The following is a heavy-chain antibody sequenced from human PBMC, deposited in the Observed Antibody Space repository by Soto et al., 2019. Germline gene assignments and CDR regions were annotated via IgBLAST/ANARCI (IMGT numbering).Heavy chain of an antibody. CDR1: GGSISSSSYY. CDR2: IYYSGRT. V-gene: IGHV4-39*01. J-gene: IGHJ4*02. Sequence: QLQLQESGPGLVKPSETLSLTCTVSGGSISSSSYYWGWIRQPPGKGLEWIGSIYYSGRTYYNPSLKSRVTISVDTSKNQFSLKLSSVTAADTAVYYCARDAYGSGSDFDYWGQGTLVTVSS. D-gene: IGHD3-10*01. CDR3: ARDAYGSGSDFDY.